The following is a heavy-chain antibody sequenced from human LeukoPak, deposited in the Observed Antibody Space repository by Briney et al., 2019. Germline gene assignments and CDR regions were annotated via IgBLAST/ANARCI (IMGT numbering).Heavy chain of an antibody. Sequence: GGSLRLSCAASGFTFSNYWMHWIRQVPGKGLVWVSHIKYDGSATNYADSVKGRFTISRDNAKNTVYLEMNSLSVEDTATYYCIRDFRSADLWGQGTLVTVTS. CDR3: IRDFRSADL. CDR1: GFTFSNYW. J-gene: IGHJ5*02. CDR2: IKYDGSAT. V-gene: IGHV3-74*01.